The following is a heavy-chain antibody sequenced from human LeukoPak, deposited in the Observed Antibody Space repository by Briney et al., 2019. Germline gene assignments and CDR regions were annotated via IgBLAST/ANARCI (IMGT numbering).Heavy chain of an antibody. J-gene: IGHJ4*02. CDR2: ISGNGGST. CDR1: GFTFSSYA. D-gene: IGHD3-9*01. Sequence: GGSLRLSCAASGFTFSSYAMSWVRQAPGKGLEWVSAISGNGGSTYYADSVKGRFTISRDNSKNTLYLQMNSLRAEDTAVYYCAKDPTTLFGYFDYFDYWGQGTLVTVSS. CDR3: AKDPTTLFGYFDYFDY. V-gene: IGHV3-23*01.